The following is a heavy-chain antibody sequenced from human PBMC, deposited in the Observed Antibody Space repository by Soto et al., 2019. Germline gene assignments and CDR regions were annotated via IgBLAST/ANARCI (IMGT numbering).Heavy chain of an antibody. CDR1: GFTFSSYS. V-gene: IGHV3-48*01. D-gene: IGHD4-17*01. CDR3: ARDPYGDPPADAFDI. CDR2: ISSSSSTI. J-gene: IGHJ3*02. Sequence: GGSLRLSCAASGFTFSSYSMNWVRQAPGKGLEWVSYISSSSSTIYYADSVKGRFTISRDNAKNSLYLQMNSLRAEDTVVYYCARDPYGDPPADAFDIWGQGTMVTVSS.